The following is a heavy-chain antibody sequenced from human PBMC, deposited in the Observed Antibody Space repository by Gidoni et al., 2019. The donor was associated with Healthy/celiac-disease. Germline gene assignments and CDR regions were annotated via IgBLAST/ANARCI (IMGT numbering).Heavy chain of an antibody. J-gene: IGHJ2*01. D-gene: IGHD1-26*01. Sequence: EVQLVESGGGLIQPGGSLRLACAASGFTVSSNYRNWGRQAPGKGLAWVSVIYSGGSTYYADSLKGRFTISRDNSKNTLYLQMNSLRAEDTAVYYCAREAIDSGTPLRYFDLWGRGTLVTVSS. V-gene: IGHV3-53*01. CDR2: IYSGGST. CDR1: GFTVSSNY. CDR3: AREAIDSGTPLRYFDL.